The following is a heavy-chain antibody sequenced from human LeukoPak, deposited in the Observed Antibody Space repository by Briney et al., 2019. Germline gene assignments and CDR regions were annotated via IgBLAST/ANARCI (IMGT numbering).Heavy chain of an antibody. J-gene: IGHJ3*02. CDR1: GYSFTSYW. CDR2: IYPGDSDT. V-gene: IGHV5-51*01. D-gene: IGHD3-22*01. Sequence: GESLKISCKGSGYSFTSYWIGWVRQMPGKGLEWMGIIYPGDSDTRYSPSFEGQVTISADKSISTAYLQWSSLKASDTAMYYCARGNYYDSSGYYPGSLDIWGQGTMVTFSS. CDR3: ARGNYYDSSGYYPGSLDI.